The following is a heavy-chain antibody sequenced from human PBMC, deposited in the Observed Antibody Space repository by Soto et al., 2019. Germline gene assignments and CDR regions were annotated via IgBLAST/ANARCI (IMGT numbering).Heavy chain of an antibody. CDR1: GFTFSAFW. CDR2: TNKDGASS. D-gene: IGHD2-21*01. CDR3: ARDDLRRNEALDI. Sequence: VQLVESGGDFVQPGGSLRLSCEASGFTFSAFWMHWVRHVPGEGLMWISRTNKDGASSEYADSGKGRFSVSRDNAKNTMFLHMTGLRAEDTAVYYCARDDLRRNEALDIWGQGTVVTVSS. J-gene: IGHJ3*02. V-gene: IGHV3-74*01.